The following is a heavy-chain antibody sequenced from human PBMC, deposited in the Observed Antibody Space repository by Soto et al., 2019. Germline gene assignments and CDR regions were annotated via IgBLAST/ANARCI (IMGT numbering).Heavy chain of an antibody. Sequence: QVQLQESGPGLVKPSQTLSLTCTVSGGSISSGGYSWSWIRQHPGKGLEWIGYIYYSASTYYNPSLKSRVTISVDTSKNQFSLKLSSVTAADTAVYYCARGGRRSPGMDVWGQGTTVTVSS. CDR2: IYYSAST. CDR3: ARGGRRSPGMDV. V-gene: IGHV4-31*03. J-gene: IGHJ6*02. CDR1: GGSISSGGYS.